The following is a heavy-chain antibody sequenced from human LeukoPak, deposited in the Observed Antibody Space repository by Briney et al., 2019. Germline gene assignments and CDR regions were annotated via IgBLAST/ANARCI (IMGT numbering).Heavy chain of an antibody. Sequence: ASVKVSCKASGYTFTGYYIHWVRQAPGQGLEWMAWINANSGDRNYAQKFQGRATVTRDTSISTAYMELSRLRSDDTAVYYCARDPGAMIVARVLDYWGQGTLVTVSS. CDR1: GYTFTGYY. CDR2: INANSGDR. J-gene: IGHJ4*02. V-gene: IGHV1-2*02. D-gene: IGHD3-22*01. CDR3: ARDPGAMIVARVLDY.